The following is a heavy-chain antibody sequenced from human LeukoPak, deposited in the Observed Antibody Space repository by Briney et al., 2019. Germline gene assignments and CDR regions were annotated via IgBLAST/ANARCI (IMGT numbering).Heavy chain of an antibody. V-gene: IGHV1-46*01. CDR3: ARDQEAFDY. J-gene: IGHJ4*02. CDR2: IYPSDGST. Sequence: ASVKVSCKASGYSFTSNYIHWVRQAPGQGLEWMGMIYPSDGSTSYAQKFQGRVTVTRDTYTSTVHMELSGLRSEDTAVYYCARDQEAFDYWGQGTPVTVSS. CDR1: GYSFTSNY.